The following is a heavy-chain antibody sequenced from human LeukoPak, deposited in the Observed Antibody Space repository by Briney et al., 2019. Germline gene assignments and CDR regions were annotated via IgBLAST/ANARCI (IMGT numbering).Heavy chain of an antibody. CDR2: IKQDGSHK. V-gene: IGHV3-7*03. CDR3: AKAGGTTIRLSGSYYYAMEDSFDY. CDR1: GFTFSTYW. D-gene: IGHD3-10*01. J-gene: IGHJ4*02. Sequence: GGSLRLSCAASGFTFSTYWMTWVRQAPGKGLEWVGNIKQDGSHKNYVDSVKGRFTISRDNAKNTLYLQMNSLRAEDTAVYYCAKAGGTTIRLSGSYYYAMEDSFDYWGQGTLVTVSS.